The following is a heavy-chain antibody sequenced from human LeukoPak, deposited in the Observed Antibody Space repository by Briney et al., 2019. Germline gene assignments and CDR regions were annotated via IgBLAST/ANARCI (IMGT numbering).Heavy chain of an antibody. J-gene: IGHJ6*03. CDR2: IYYSGST. CDR3: ARGGDGYNLRYYYYMDV. D-gene: IGHD5-24*01. CDR1: GGSTSSYY. Sequence: PPETLSLTCTLSGGSTSSYYWSWIRQPPGKGLEWGGYIYYSGSTNYNPSLKSRVTISVDTSKNQFSLKLSSVTAADTAVYYCARGGDGYNLRYYYYMDVWGKGTTVTVSS. V-gene: IGHV4-59*01.